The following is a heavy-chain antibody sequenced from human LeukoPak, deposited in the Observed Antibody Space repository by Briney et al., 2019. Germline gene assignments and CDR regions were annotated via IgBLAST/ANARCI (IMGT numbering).Heavy chain of an antibody. J-gene: IGHJ5*02. D-gene: IGHD2-2*01. V-gene: IGHV3-23*01. Sequence: GGSLRLSCAASGFTFSSYAMSWVRQSPGKGLEWVSTISGGGDNTYYADSVKGRFTISRDNSKNTLYLQMSSLRTEDTALYYCARDTRLGYCRSTSCYASWYDPWGQGTLVTVSS. CDR2: ISGGGDNT. CDR1: GFTFSSYA. CDR3: ARDTRLGYCRSTSCYASWYDP.